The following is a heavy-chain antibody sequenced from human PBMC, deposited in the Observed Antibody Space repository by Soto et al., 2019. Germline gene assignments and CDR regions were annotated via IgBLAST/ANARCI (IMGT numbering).Heavy chain of an antibody. Sequence: SQTLSLTCAISGDSVSSDNTAWNWIRQSPSRGLEWLGRTYFKSKWYNEYSASVQSRITVNADTSSNLFSLQLNSMSPEDSAVYYCARGYHDFVTLGWRFDYWGQGSLVTVSS. CDR2: TYFKSKWYN. J-gene: IGHJ4*02. CDR1: GDSVSSDNTA. D-gene: IGHD3-16*01. V-gene: IGHV6-1*01. CDR3: ARGYHDFVTLGWRFDY.